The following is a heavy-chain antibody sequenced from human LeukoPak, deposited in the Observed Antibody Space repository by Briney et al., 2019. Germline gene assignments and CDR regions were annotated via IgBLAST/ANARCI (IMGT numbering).Heavy chain of an antibody. D-gene: IGHD3-9*01. CDR2: IRSKAYGGTT. Sequence: PGGSLRLSCTASGFTFGDYAMSWFRQAPGKGLEWVGFIRSKAYGGTTKYAASVKGRFTISRDDSKSIAYLQMSSLKTEDTAVYYCTSSDYDILTGVPYYFDYWGQGTLVTVSS. CDR3: TSSDYDILTGVPYYFDY. CDR1: GFTFGDYA. J-gene: IGHJ4*02. V-gene: IGHV3-49*03.